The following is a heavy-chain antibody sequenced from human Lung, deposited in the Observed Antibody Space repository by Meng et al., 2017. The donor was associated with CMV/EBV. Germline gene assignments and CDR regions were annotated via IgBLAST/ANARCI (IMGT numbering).Heavy chain of an antibody. CDR2: ISPNSGGT. CDR3: ARDFVDLPAAAYFDY. J-gene: IGHJ4*02. V-gene: IGHV1-2*02. Sequence: ASXXVSXKASGYSFTAYYIPWVRQAPGQGLEWMGWISPNSGGTNYAQRFQGRVTLTRDTSISTVYMELRRLTSDDTAVYFCARDFVDLPAAAYFDYWGQGTLVTVPQ. CDR1: GYSFTAYY. D-gene: IGHD2-2*01.